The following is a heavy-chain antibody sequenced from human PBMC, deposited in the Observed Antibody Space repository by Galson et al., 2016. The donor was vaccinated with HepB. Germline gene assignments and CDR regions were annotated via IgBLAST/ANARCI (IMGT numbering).Heavy chain of an antibody. D-gene: IGHD3-10*01. CDR2: ISYDGSNK. J-gene: IGHJ4*02. CDR1: GFTFSRYG. CDR3: AKDPYYYGSGSYLYFHY. V-gene: IGHV3-30*18. Sequence: SLRLSCAASGFTFSRYGMHWVRQVPGKGLEWVTFISYDGSNKYYADSVKGRFTISRDNSKSTLYLQMNSLRAEDTAVYYCAKDPYYYGSGSYLYFHYWGQGTLVTVSS.